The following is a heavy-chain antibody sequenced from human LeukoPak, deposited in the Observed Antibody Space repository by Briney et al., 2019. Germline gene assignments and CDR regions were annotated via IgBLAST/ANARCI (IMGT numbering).Heavy chain of an antibody. D-gene: IGHD5-18*01. J-gene: IGHJ5*02. Sequence: PGGSLRLSCAASGFTFSSYSMNWVRQAPGKGLEWVSYISSSSSTIYYADSVKGRSTISRDNAKNSLYLQMNSLRAEDTAVYYCARGIQLEGFDPWGQGTLVTVSS. CDR3: ARGIQLEGFDP. CDR2: ISSSSSTI. CDR1: GFTFSSYS. V-gene: IGHV3-48*01.